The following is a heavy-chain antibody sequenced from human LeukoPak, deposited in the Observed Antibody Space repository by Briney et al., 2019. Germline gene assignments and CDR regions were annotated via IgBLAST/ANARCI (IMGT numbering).Heavy chain of an antibody. J-gene: IGHJ4*02. Sequence: GGSLRLSCAASGFTFSSYWMSWVRQAPGKGLEWVAVISYDGSDKYYADSVKGRFTISRDNSKNTLYLQMNSLRPEDTAVYYCARDWGRRYSSGWYGDFDYWGQGTLVTVSS. CDR2: ISYDGSDK. CDR1: GFTFSSYW. V-gene: IGHV3-30-3*01. CDR3: ARDWGRRYSSGWYGDFDY. D-gene: IGHD6-19*01.